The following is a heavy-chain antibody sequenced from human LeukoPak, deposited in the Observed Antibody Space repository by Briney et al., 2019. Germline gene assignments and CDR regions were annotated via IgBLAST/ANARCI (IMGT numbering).Heavy chain of an antibody. CDR1: GFTVSSNY. Sequence: GGSLRLSCAASGFTVSSNYMSWVRQAPGKGLEWVSVIYSGGSTYYADSVKGRFTISRDNSKNTLYLQMNSLRAEDTAVYYCAKGMGIVVVVAVERVFDYWGQGTLVTVSS. CDR3: AKGMGIVVVVAVERVFDY. D-gene: IGHD2-15*01. V-gene: IGHV3-66*01. CDR2: IYSGGST. J-gene: IGHJ4*02.